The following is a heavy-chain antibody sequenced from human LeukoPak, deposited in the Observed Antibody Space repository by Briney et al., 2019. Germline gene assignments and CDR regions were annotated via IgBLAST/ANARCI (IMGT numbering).Heavy chain of an antibody. J-gene: IGHJ4*02. CDR1: GFTFSSYN. CDR3: ANFFGDSYGF. Sequence: GGSLRLSCAASGFTFSSYNMNWVRQAPGKGLEWVGRSRDRANSYTTEYATSVEGRFTISRDDSKNSLYLQMNRLKTEDTAVYYCANFFGDSYGFWGQGTLVTVSS. D-gene: IGHD5-18*01. V-gene: IGHV3-72*01. CDR2: SRDRANSYTT.